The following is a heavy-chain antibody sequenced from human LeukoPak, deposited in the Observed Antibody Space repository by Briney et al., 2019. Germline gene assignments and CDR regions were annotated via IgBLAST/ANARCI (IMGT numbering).Heavy chain of an antibody. CDR3: AKSRCSNTSCRFDN. D-gene: IGHD2-2*01. CDR2: ISGSGGTT. Sequence: GGSLRLSCTASGFAFNNYAMNWVRQAPVKVLEWVSAISGSGGTTYNADSVKDRFTISRDNSENTLYLQMSSLRVEDTAIYYCAKSRCSNTSCRFDNWGQGTLVTVSS. CDR1: GFAFNNYA. V-gene: IGHV3-23*01. J-gene: IGHJ4*02.